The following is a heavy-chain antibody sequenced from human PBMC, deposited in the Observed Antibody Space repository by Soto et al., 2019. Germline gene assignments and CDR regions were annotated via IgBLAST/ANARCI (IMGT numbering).Heavy chain of an antibody. CDR2: ISSSSSYI. CDR3: ARVRAMGYSRYHLSPPIGY. J-gene: IGHJ4*02. Sequence: GGSLRLSCAASGFTFSSYSMNWVRQAPGKGLEWVSSISSSSSYIYYADSVKGRFTISRDNAKNSLYLQMNSLRAEDTAVYYCARVRAMGYSRYHLSPPIGYWGQGTLVTVSS. D-gene: IGHD5-12*01. CDR1: GFTFSSYS. V-gene: IGHV3-21*01.